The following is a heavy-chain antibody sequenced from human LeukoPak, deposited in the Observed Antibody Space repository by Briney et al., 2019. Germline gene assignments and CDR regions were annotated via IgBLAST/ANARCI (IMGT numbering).Heavy chain of an antibody. D-gene: IGHD2-2*01. CDR3: AKGWSSAAMRSHFDY. CDR2: ICGSGGTT. J-gene: IGHJ4*02. Sequence: GGSLRLSCTASGFTFGDYAMSWVRQAPGKGLEWVSSICGSGGTTYSADSVKGRFTISRDTSKNTLYLQMKSLRAEDTAVYYCAKGWSSAAMRSHFDYWGQGTLVTVSS. V-gene: IGHV3-23*01. CDR1: GFTFGDYA.